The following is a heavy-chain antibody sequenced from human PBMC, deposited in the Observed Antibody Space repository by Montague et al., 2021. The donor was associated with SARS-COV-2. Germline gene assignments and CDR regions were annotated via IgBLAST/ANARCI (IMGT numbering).Heavy chain of an antibody. V-gene: IGHV4-39*01. CDR1: GGSVSSSPYY. CDR2: ISYSGRT. CDR3: ASSYYYGSGTYVYNYYMDV. Sequence: SETLSPTCTVSGGSVSSSPYYWGWTRQPPGRGLEWVGSISYSGRTYFXPSLKSRLTISVDSSENQFSLRLSSVTAADTAVYYCASSYYYGSGTYVYNYYMDVWGKGTTVTVSS. D-gene: IGHD3-10*01. J-gene: IGHJ6*03.